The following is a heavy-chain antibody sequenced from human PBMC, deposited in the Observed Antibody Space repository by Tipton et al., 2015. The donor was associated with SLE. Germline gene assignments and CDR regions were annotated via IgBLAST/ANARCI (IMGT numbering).Heavy chain of an antibody. D-gene: IGHD6-19*01. CDR3: ARYAAVAGHYFDY. Sequence: QSGAEVKKPGASVKVSCKASGYTFSNYGINWVRQAPGQGLEWMGGIIPIFGTANYAQKFQGRVTITADESTSTAYMELSSLRSEDTAVYYCARYAAVAGHYFDYWGQGTLVTVSS. J-gene: IGHJ4*02. CDR2: IIPIFGTA. CDR1: GYTFSNYG. V-gene: IGHV1-69*13.